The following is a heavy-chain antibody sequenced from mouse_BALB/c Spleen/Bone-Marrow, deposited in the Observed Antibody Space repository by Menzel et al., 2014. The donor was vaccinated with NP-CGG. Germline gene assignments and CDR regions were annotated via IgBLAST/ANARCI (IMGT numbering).Heavy chain of an antibody. Sequence: EVKLRESGGGLVKPGGSLKLSCAASGFTFSSYAMSWVRQTPEKRLEWVATISSGGSYTYYPDSVKGRFTISRDNAKNTLYLQMSSLRSQDTAMYYYARRGYGNYVGYAMDYLGQGTLVTVAS. CDR1: GFTFSSYA. V-gene: IGHV5-9-1*01. J-gene: IGHJ4*01. CDR2: ISSGGSYT. D-gene: IGHD2-10*02. CDR3: ARRGYGNYVGYAMDY.